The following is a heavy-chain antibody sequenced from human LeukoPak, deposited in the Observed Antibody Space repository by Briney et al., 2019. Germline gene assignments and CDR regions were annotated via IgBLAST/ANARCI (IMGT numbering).Heavy chain of an antibody. CDR3: VRVGPTVTDYYFDF. J-gene: IGHJ4*02. V-gene: IGHV3-21*01. D-gene: IGHD4-11*01. Sequence: GGPLRLVCSACVLTINFYNMTGLRHAPGEGVEGVSSITTSSSYVYYADSEGGLFIISRDNDKNSLFLQMNSVRAHDTALYFCVRVGPTVTDYYFDFWGQGALVTVSS. CDR1: VLTINFYN. CDR2: ITTSSSYV.